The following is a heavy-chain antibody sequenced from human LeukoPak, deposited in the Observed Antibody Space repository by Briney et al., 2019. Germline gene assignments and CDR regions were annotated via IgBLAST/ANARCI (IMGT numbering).Heavy chain of an antibody. D-gene: IGHD1-26*01. CDR2: INQDGGEK. Sequence: PGGSLRLSCAASGLTFSSYWMSWVRQAPGKGLEWVANINQDGGEKYYVDSLKGRFTISRDNAKNSLYLQMNSLRAEDTAVYYCARFRSYNFDYWGQGTLVTVSS. CDR3: ARFRSYNFDY. V-gene: IGHV3-7*05. CDR1: GLTFSSYW. J-gene: IGHJ4*02.